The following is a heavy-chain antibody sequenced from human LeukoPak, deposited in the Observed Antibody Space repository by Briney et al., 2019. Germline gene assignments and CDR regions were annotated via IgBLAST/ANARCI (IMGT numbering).Heavy chain of an antibody. V-gene: IGHV3-33*06. D-gene: IGHD4-11*01. CDR1: GFTFSNCG. CDR2: IWNDGSSE. J-gene: IGHJ4*02. CDR3: AKDRTAYSNGVDY. Sequence: GGSLRLSCAASGFTFSNCGMHWVRQAPGKGLEWVALIWNDGSSEYYADSVKGQFTISRDNSKNTLYLQMNSLRAEDTAVYYCAKDRTAYSNGVDYWGQGTLVTVSS.